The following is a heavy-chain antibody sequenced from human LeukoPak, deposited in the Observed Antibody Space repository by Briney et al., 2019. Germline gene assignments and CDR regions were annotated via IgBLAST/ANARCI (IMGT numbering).Heavy chain of an antibody. V-gene: IGHV3-30-3*01. Sequence: QSGGSLRLSCAASGFTFSSYAMHWVRQAPGKGLEWVAVISYDGSNKYYVDSVKGRFTISRDNSKNTLYLQMNSLRAEDTAVYYCARDPAPVQLEPSDAFDIWGQGTMVSVSS. CDR1: GFTFSSYA. CDR3: ARDPAPVQLEPSDAFDI. CDR2: ISYDGSNK. J-gene: IGHJ3*02. D-gene: IGHD1-1*01.